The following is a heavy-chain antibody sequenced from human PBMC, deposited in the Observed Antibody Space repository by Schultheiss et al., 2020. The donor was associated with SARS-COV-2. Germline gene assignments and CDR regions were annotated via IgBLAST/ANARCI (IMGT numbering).Heavy chain of an antibody. D-gene: IGHD6-13*01. CDR3: ARDRAIAAAGTRDDAFDI. Sequence: GGSLRLSCAASGFTFSSYWMSWVRQAPGKGLEWVANIKQDGSEKYYVDSVKGRFTISRDNAKNSLYLQMNSLRAEDTAVYYCARDRAIAAAGTRDDAFDIWGQGTMVTVS. J-gene: IGHJ3*02. V-gene: IGHV3-7*01. CDR2: IKQDGSEK. CDR1: GFTFSSYW.